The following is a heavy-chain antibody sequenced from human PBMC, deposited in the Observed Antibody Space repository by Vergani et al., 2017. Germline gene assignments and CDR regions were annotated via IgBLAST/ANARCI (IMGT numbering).Heavy chain of an antibody. J-gene: IGHJ4*02. D-gene: IGHD3-3*01. Sequence: QVQLQESGPGLVKPSETLSLTCTVSGGSISSYYWSWIRQPPGKGLEWIGYIYYSGSTNYNPSLKSQVTISVDTSKNQFSLKLSSVTAADTAVYYCASGYGFWSGYPYFDYWGQGTLVTVSS. CDR3: ASGYGFWSGYPYFDY. V-gene: IGHV4-59*01. CDR1: GGSISSYY. CDR2: IYYSGST.